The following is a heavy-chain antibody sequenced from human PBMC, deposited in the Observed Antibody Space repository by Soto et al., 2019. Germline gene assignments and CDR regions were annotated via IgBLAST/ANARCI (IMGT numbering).Heavy chain of an antibody. V-gene: IGHV3-30*03. D-gene: IGHD6-19*01. CDR3: AQGGRQWLVTSDFNY. CDR2: VSHDGRNT. CDR1: GFTFSDYA. Sequence: VQLVESGGGVVQPGRSLRLSCAASGFTFSDYAMHWVRQAPGKGLKWVAVVSHDGRNTHYADFVKGRFTISRDSSKNTVSLEMPSLRAEDTAVYYCAQGGRQWLVTSDFNYWGQGALVTVSS. J-gene: IGHJ4*02.